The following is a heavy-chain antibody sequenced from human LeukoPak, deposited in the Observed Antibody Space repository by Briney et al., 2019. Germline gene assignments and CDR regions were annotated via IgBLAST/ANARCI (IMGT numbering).Heavy chain of an antibody. J-gene: IGHJ4*02. V-gene: IGHV4-59*12. CDR3: ARTYYYDSSGYGGRGYFDY. Sequence: SETLSLTCTVSGGSISGYYWSWIRQPPGKGLEWIGFIYYSGSTYYNPSLKSRVTISVDTSKNQFSLKLSSVTAADTAVYYCARTYYYDSSGYGGRGYFDYWGQGTLVTVSS. CDR2: IYYSGST. CDR1: GGSISGYY. D-gene: IGHD3-22*01.